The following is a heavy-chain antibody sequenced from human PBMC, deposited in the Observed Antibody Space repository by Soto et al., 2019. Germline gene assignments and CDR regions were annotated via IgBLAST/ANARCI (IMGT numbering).Heavy chain of an antibody. D-gene: IGHD3-3*01. J-gene: IGHJ6*02. Sequence: GASVKVSCKASGFTFTSSAVQWVRQARGQRLEWIGWIVVGSGNTNYAQKFQERVTITRDMSTSTAYMELSSLRSEDTAVYYCAADRYYDFWSGYPYYYYGMDVWGQGTTVTVSS. V-gene: IGHV1-58*01. CDR3: AADRYYDFWSGYPYYYYGMDV. CDR2: IVVGSGNT. CDR1: GFTFTSSA.